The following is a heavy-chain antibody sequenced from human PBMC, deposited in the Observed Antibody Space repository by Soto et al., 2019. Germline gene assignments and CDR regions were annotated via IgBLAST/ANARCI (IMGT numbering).Heavy chain of an antibody. CDR1: GGSISSYY. CDR3: AFLSRVAANLYFVY. J-gene: IGHJ4*02. D-gene: IGHD2-15*01. V-gene: IGHV4-59*08. Sequence: SETLSLTCTVSGGSISSYYWSWIRQPPGKGLEWIGYIYYSGSTNYNPSLKSRVTISVDTSKNQFSLKLSSVTAADTAVYYCAFLSRVAANLYFVYWCQGTLVTV. CDR2: IYYSGST.